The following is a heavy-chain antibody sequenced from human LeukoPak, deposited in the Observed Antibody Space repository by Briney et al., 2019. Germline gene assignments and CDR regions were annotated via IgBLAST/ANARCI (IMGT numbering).Heavy chain of an antibody. V-gene: IGHV1-8*01. CDR1: GYSFTSYD. J-gene: IGHJ6*03. CDR3: ARGVGSSSWYLYYYYYYMDV. CDR2: MNPNSGNT. Sequence: GASVKVSCKASGYSFTSYDINWVRQATGQGLEWMGWMNPNSGNTGSAQKFQGRVTMTRNTPISTAYMELSSLRSEDTAVYYCARGVGSSSWYLYYYYYYMDVWGKGTTVTVSS. D-gene: IGHD6-13*01.